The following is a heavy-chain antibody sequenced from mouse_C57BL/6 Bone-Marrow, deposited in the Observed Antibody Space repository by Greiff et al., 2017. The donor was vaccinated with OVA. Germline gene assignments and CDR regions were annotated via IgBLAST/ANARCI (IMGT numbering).Heavy chain of an antibody. CDR2: INPNNGGT. D-gene: IGHD4-1*01. CDR3: ASVTGTGWYFDV. Sequence: VHVKQSGPELVKPGASVKIPCKASGYTFTDYNMDWVKQSHGKSLEWIGDINPNNGGTIYNQKFKGKATLTVDKSSSTAYMELRSLTSEDTAVYYCASVTGTGWYFDVWGTGTTVTVSS. CDR1: GYTFTDYN. V-gene: IGHV1-18*01. J-gene: IGHJ1*03.